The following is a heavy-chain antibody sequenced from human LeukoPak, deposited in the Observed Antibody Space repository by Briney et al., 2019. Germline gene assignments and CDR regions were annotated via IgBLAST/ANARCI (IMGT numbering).Heavy chain of an antibody. J-gene: IGHJ4*02. CDR3: AKGGYSYGYFDY. CDR2: IKSKTDGGTT. CDR1: GFTFSNAW. V-gene: IGHV3-15*07. D-gene: IGHD5-18*01. Sequence: GGSLRLSCAASGFTFSNAWMNWVRQAPGKGLEWVGRIKSKTDGGTTDYAAPVKGRFTISRDDSKNTLYLQMNSLRAEDSAVYYCAKGGYSYGYFDYWGQGILVTVSS.